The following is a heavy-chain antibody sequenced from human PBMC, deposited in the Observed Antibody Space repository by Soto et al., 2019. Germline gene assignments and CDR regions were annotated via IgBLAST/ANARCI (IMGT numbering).Heavy chain of an antibody. CDR1: CGDVRGFY. D-gene: IGHD1-7*01. J-gene: IGHJ5*02. V-gene: IGHV4-34*01. CDR3: ARDHTQRYNWNYFSWFDP. Sequence: SVTLCLTYSVYCGDVRGFYWSCICQAPGNGLYFIGEINHSGTTNSNPSLKSRVTISVDTSKNQFSLKLSSVTAADTAVYYCARDHTQRYNWNYFSWFDPWGQGTLVTVSS. CDR2: INHSGTT.